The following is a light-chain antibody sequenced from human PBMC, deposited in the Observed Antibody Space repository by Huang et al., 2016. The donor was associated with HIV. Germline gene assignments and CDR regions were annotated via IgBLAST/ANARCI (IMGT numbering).Light chain of an antibody. Sequence: EIVLTQSPATLSVSPGERATLSCRASQSISTTLDWYQQKPGQAPRLLIFGTSSRATGIPARFSGSGSGTEFTLTISSLQSEDFAVYYCQQYRTFGPGTKVDIK. CDR1: QSISTT. V-gene: IGKV3-15*01. CDR3: QQYRT. CDR2: GTS. J-gene: IGKJ3*01.